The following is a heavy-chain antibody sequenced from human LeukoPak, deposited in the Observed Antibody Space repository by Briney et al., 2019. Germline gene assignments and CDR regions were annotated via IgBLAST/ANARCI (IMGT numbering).Heavy chain of an antibody. Sequence: PGGSLRLSCAASGFTFSSYGMYWVRQAPGKGLEWVAFIRYDGSNKYYADSVKGRFTISRDNAKNSLYLQMNSLRAKDTAVYYCARDCTNGVCYLNFDYWGQGTLVTVSS. CDR2: IRYDGSNK. J-gene: IGHJ4*02. D-gene: IGHD2-8*01. CDR1: GFTFSSYG. V-gene: IGHV3-30*02. CDR3: ARDCTNGVCYLNFDY.